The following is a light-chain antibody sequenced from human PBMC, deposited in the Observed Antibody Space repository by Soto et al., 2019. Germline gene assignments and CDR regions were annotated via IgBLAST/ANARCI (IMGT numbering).Light chain of an antibody. CDR1: QSLLHSNVKTY. CDR2: EVS. CDR3: MQSIQPTWT. Sequence: DVVMTQTPVALSVNPGQPASISCKSSQSLLHSNVKTYLYWYLQNPGQPPQLLIYEVSNRFSGVTDRFSVSGSGTDFTLKISRVEAEYVWVYYCMQSIQPTWTFGHGTKVESK. J-gene: IGKJ1*01. V-gene: IGKV2D-29*01.